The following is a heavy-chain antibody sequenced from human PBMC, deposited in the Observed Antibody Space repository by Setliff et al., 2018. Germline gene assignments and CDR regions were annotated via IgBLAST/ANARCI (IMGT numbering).Heavy chain of an antibody. D-gene: IGHD3-16*01. V-gene: IGHV1-2*02. CDR3: ARPHGGDYAFDI. J-gene: IGHJ3*02. Sequence: ASVKVSCKASGYIFAGYYMHWVRQTPGQGLEWMGWINPISGGANYAQKFQGRVTISVDTSKNQISLKLTSVTAADTAVYYCARPHGGDYAFDIWGQGRMVTVSS. CDR2: INPISGGA. CDR1: GYIFAGYY.